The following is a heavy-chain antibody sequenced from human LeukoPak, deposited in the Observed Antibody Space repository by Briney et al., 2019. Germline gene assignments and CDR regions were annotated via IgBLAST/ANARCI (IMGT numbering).Heavy chain of an antibody. D-gene: IGHD6-6*01. J-gene: IGHJ6*02. Sequence: GGSLRLSCAASGFTFSSYNMNWVRQAPGKGLEWVSSISSSSSYIYYADSVKGRFTISRDNAKNSLYLQMNSLRAEDTAVYYCARSLVPFGMDVWGQGTTVTVSS. CDR3: ARSLVPFGMDV. CDR1: GFTFSSYN. CDR2: ISSSSSYI. V-gene: IGHV3-21*01.